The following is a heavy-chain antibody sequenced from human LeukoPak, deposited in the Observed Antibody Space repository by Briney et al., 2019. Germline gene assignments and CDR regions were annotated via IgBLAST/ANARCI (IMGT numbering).Heavy chain of an antibody. J-gene: IGHJ4*02. CDR2: ISGSGGST. Sequence: PGGSLRLSCAASGFTFSSYAMSWVRQAPGKGLEWVSVISGSGGSTYYADSVKGRSTISRDNSKNTLYLQMNSLRAEDTAVYYCAKEGIKRAVAGGARDSWGQGTLVTVSS. V-gene: IGHV3-23*01. D-gene: IGHD6-19*01. CDR1: GFTFSSYA. CDR3: AKEGIKRAVAGGARDS.